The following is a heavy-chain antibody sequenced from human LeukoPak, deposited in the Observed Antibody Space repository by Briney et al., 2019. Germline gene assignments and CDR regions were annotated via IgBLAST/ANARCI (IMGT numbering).Heavy chain of an antibody. D-gene: IGHD3-22*01. CDR2: IYTNTGNP. J-gene: IGHJ4*02. CDR1: GYTFTSYG. Sequence: ASVKVSCKASGYTFTSYGISWVRQAPGQGLDLMGWIYTNTGNPTYVQGFTGRFVFSLDTSVSTAYLQINSLKAEDTAVYYCARGYDTTGYYPYWGQGTQVTVSS. CDR3: ARGYDTTGYYPY. V-gene: IGHV7-4-1*02.